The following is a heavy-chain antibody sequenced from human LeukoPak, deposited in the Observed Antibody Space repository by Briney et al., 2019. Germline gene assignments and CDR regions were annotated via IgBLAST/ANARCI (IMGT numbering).Heavy chain of an antibody. J-gene: IGHJ4*02. CDR2: ISYDGSNK. D-gene: IGHD1-1*01. Sequence: PGGSLRLSCAASGFTFSSYGMHWVRQAPGKGLEWVSVISYDGSNKYYADSVKGRFTISRDNSKNTLYLQMNSLRAEDTAVYYCAKVAGTTEDYWGQGTLVTVSS. V-gene: IGHV3-30*18. CDR1: GFTFSSYG. CDR3: AKVAGTTEDY.